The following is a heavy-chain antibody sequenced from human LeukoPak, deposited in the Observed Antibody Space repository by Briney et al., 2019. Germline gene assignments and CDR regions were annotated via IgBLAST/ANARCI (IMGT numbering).Heavy chain of an antibody. J-gene: IGHJ3*02. CDR3: ARQGYSYGYDAFDI. V-gene: IGHV3-13*01. D-gene: IGHD5-18*01. CDR2: IGTAGDT. CDR1: GFTFSSYG. Sequence: SGGSLRLSCAASGFTFSSYGMHWVRQATGKGLEWVSAIGTAGDTYYPGSVKGRFTISRENAKNSLYLQMNSLRAEDTAVYYCARQGYSYGYDAFDIWGQGTMVTVSS.